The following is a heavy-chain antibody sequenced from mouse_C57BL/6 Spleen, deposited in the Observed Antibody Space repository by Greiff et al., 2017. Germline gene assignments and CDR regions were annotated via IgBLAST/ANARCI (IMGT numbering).Heavy chain of an antibody. Sequence: QVQLQQPGAELVRPGSSVKLSCKASGYTFTSYWMHWVKQRPIQGLEWIGNIDPSDSETHYNQKFKDKATLTVDKSSSTAYMPLSSLTSEDSAVYYCARDYYGSSSCAYWGQGTLVTVSA. CDR2: IDPSDSET. J-gene: IGHJ3*01. CDR1: GYTFTSYW. D-gene: IGHD1-1*01. V-gene: IGHV1-52*01. CDR3: ARDYYGSSSCAY.